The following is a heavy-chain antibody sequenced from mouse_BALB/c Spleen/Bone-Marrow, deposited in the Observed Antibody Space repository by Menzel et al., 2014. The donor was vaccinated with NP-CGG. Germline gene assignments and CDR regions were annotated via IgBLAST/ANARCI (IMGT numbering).Heavy chain of an antibody. CDR3: ASYRYAWYFDV. CDR2: IGPANGNT. Sequence: EVQLQQSGAELVKPGASVKLSCTASGFNIKDTYMHWVKQRPEQDLEWIGRIGPANGNTKYDPKFQGKATITADTSSNTAYLQLSSLTSEDTAVYYCASYRYAWYFDVWGAGTTVTVSS. CDR1: GFNIKDTY. J-gene: IGHJ1*01. V-gene: IGHV14-3*02. D-gene: IGHD2-14*01.